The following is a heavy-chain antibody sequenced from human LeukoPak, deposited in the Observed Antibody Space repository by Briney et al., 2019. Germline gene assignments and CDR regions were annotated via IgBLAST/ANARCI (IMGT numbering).Heavy chain of an antibody. V-gene: IGHV4-30-4*08. J-gene: IGHJ4*02. D-gene: IGHD2-2*01. Sequence: PSQTLYLTCTVSGGSISSGDYYWSWIRQPPGKGLEWIGYIYYSGSTYYNPSLKSRVTISVDTSKNQFSLKLSSVTAADTAVYYCARVATRYCSSTSCYVLDYWGQGTLVTVSS. CDR1: GGSISSGDYY. CDR3: ARVATRYCSSTSCYVLDY. CDR2: IYYSGST.